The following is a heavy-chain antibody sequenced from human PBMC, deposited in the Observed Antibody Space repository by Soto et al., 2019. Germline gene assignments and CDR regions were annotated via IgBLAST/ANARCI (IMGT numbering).Heavy chain of an antibody. Sequence: EVQLLESGGGLVQTGGSLRLSCAASGFTFNNYAMSWVRQAPGKGLEWASLISGSGATTAYADSVRGRFPISRDNSRNTVYLHMSSLRAEDTAVYYCAKGATLFGVVINWGHGTLVTVSS. D-gene: IGHD3-3*01. CDR3: AKGATLFGVVIN. V-gene: IGHV3-23*01. CDR1: GFTFNNYA. CDR2: ISGSGATT. J-gene: IGHJ4*01.